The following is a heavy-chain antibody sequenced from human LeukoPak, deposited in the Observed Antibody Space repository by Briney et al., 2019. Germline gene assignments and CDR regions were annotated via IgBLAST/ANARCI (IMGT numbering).Heavy chain of an antibody. CDR2: IYHSGST. V-gene: IGHV4-30-2*01. Sequence: SETLSLTCTVSGGSISSGGYYWSWIRQPPGKGLEWIGYIYHSGSTNYNPSLKSRVTISVDKSKNQFSLKLSSVTAADTAVYYCASVYYYGSGSRTWGQGTLVTVSS. CDR3: ASVYYYGSGSRT. CDR1: GGSISSGGYY. D-gene: IGHD3-10*01. J-gene: IGHJ5*02.